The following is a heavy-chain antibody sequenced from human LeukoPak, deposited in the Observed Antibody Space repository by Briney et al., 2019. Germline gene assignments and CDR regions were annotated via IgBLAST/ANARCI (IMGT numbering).Heavy chain of an antibody. CDR2: IIPIFGTA. V-gene: IGHV1-69*13. J-gene: IGHJ4*02. CDR1: GGTFSSYA. D-gene: IGHD6-19*01. CDR3: ARGTSSGWHHFDY. Sequence: SVKVSCKASGGTFSSYAISWVRQAPGHGFEWMGGIIPIFGTANYAQKFQGRVTITADESTSTAYMELSSLRSEDTAVYYCARGTSSGWHHFDYWGQGTLVTVSS.